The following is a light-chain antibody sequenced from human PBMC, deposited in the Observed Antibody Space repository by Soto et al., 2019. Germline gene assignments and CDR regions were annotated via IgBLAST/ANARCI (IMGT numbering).Light chain of an antibody. J-gene: IGLJ1*01. CDR3: SSYTTTSTLYV. Sequence: QSVLTQPASVSGSPGQSITISCTGTSSDIGDYTYVSWYQQHPGKAPKLMIYEVSNRPSGISNRFSGSKSGNTASLTISGLQAEDEADYYCSSYTTTSTLYVFGTGTKLTVL. CDR1: SSDIGDYTY. V-gene: IGLV2-14*01. CDR2: EVS.